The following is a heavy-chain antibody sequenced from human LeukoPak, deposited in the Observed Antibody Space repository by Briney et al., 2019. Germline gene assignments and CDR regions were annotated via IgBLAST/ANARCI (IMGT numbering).Heavy chain of an antibody. CDR2: IDWDDDK. CDR1: GFSLSTRGMC. J-gene: IGHJ4*02. Sequence: ESGPALVKPTQTLTLTCTFSGFSLSTRGMCVSWIRQPPGKAPEWLARIDWDDDKYSSTSLKTRLTISKDTSINQVVLTMTNMDSVDTATYYCARMATGGYAYDYWGQGTLVTVSS. CDR3: ARMATGGYAYDY. D-gene: IGHD5-12*01. V-gene: IGHV2-70*11.